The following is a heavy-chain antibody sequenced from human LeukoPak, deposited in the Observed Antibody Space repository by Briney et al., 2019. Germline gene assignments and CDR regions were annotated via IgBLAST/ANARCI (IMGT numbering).Heavy chain of an antibody. Sequence: ASVTVSCKASGYTFTNYAMNWVRQAPGQGLEWMGWINTNTGNPTYAQGFTGRFVFSLDTSVSTAYLQISSLKAEDTAVYYCARDLKSGYYYYSMDVWGQGTTVTVSS. J-gene: IGHJ6*02. V-gene: IGHV7-4-1*02. CDR2: INTNTGNP. CDR3: ARDLKSGYYYYSMDV. CDR1: GYTFTNYA.